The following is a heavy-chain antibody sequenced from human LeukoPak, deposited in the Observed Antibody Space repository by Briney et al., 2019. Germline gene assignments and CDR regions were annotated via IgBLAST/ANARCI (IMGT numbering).Heavy chain of an antibody. J-gene: IGHJ3*02. D-gene: IGHD3-22*01. CDR2: INPSGGNT. CDR3: ARERSSGYNDAFDI. V-gene: IGHV1-46*01. CDR1: GYTFTRYY. Sequence: ASVKVSCKASGYTFTRYYIHWVRQAPGQRLEWMGIINPSGGNTNYAQKFQGRVTMTRAMSTSTVYMELSSLRSEDTAVYYCARERSSGYNDAFDIWGQGTMVTVSS.